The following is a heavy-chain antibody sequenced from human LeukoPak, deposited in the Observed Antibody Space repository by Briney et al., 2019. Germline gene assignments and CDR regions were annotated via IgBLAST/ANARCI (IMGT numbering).Heavy chain of an antibody. V-gene: IGHV4-34*01. J-gene: IGHJ6*02. CDR2: INHSGST. Sequence: SETLSLTCAVYGGSFSGYYWSWIRQPPGKGLEWIGEINHSGSTNYNPSLKSRVTISVDTSKNQFSLKLSSVTAADTAVYYCARGLYPLYYYYGMDFWGQGTTVTVSS. CDR3: ARGLYPLYYYYGMDF. CDR1: GGSFSGYY.